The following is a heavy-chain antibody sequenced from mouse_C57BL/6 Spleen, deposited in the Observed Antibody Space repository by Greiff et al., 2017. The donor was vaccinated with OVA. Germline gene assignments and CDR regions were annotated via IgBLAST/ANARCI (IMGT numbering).Heavy chain of an antibody. CDR2: ISYDGSN. CDR1: GYSITSGYY. CDR3: ARVDGYYPYYAMDY. Sequence: EVQLQESGPGLVKPSQSLSLTCSVTGYSITSGYYWNWIRQFPGNKLEWMGYISYDGSNNYNPSLKNRISITRDTSKNQFFLKLNSVTTEDTATYYCARVDGYYPYYAMDYWGQGTSVTVSS. D-gene: IGHD2-3*01. J-gene: IGHJ4*01. V-gene: IGHV3-6*01.